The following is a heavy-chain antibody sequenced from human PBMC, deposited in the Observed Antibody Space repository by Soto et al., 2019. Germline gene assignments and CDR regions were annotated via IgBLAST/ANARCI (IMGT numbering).Heavy chain of an antibody. J-gene: IGHJ3*02. CDR2: IYKDFT. V-gene: IGHV3-66*01. CDR1: GFTVTDIY. D-gene: IGHD2-15*01. Sequence: EVQLVESGGGLVQPGGSLRLSCVASGFTVTDIYMNWVRQAPGKGLEWVSVIYKDFTDYADFVKGRFSVSTDSSKNALYLQMDNLRAEDTAVYSCAREPRYCSGGSCSIMGDAFDIWGQGAMVTVSS. CDR3: AREPRYCSGGSCSIMGDAFDI.